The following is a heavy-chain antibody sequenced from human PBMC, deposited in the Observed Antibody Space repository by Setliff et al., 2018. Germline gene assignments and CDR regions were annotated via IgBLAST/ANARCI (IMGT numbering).Heavy chain of an antibody. CDR1: GYTFTSCD. CDR2: IRSHNGYT. CDR3: ARSPPNRGVGQGHHMDV. V-gene: IGHV1-18*01. J-gene: IGHJ6*03. Sequence: ASVKVSCKASGYTFTSCDINWVRQAPGQGLEWMGWIRSHNGYTVYAQKLQGRVTLTTDTSTSTAYVEVRSLRSDDTAVYYCARSPPNRGVGQGHHMDVWGKGTTVTVSS. D-gene: IGHD1-26*01.